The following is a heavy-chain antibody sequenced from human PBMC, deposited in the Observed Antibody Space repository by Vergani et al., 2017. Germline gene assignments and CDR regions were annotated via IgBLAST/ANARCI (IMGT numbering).Heavy chain of an antibody. D-gene: IGHD1-26*01. Sequence: QEQLLQSGGGVVQPGGSLRLSCIGSGYTFGHFDMHWVRQAPGKGLAWVAFIRYDGSNPQYIDSVKGRFALSRDNSKDTLFLQMNGLRPEDTGTYFCAKKGGSLYYYGVDVWGQGTTITVSS. CDR1: GYTFGHFD. CDR2: IRYDGSNP. J-gene: IGHJ6*02. V-gene: IGHV3-30*02. CDR3: AKKGGSLYYYGVDV.